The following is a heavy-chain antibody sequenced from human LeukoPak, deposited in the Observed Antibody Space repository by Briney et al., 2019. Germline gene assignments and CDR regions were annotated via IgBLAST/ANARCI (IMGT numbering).Heavy chain of an antibody. J-gene: IGHJ4*02. D-gene: IGHD6-13*01. Sequence: ASVKVSCKASGYTFANYGISWVRQAPGQGLEWVGWISAYNGNTNSAQKLQGRVTMTTDTSTSTAYMELRSLRSDDTALHHCARDGAAAGRTFDYWGQGTLVTVSS. CDR2: ISAYNGNT. V-gene: IGHV1-18*01. CDR1: GYTFANYG. CDR3: ARDGAAAGRTFDY.